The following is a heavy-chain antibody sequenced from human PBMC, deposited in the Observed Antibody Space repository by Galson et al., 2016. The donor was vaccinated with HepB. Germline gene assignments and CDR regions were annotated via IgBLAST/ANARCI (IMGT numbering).Heavy chain of an antibody. CDR3: AKTTVNTGYYGMDV. V-gene: IGHV3-23*01. J-gene: IGHJ6*02. CDR1: GFTFNKYA. Sequence: SLRLSCAASGFTFNKYAMNRVRQAPGKGLEWVSGTSGSGGSTYYADSVKGRLTISRDNSKNTLYLQMNSLRAEDTAVYYCAKTTVNTGYYGMDVWGQGTTVTVSS. D-gene: IGHD5-18*01. CDR2: TSGSGGST.